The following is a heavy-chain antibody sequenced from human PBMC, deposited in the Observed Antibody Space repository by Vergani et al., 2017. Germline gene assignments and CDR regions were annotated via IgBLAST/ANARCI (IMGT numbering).Heavy chain of an antibody. CDR2: IKQDGSEK. Sequence: EVQLVESGGGLVQPGGSLRLSCAASGFTFSSYCMSWVRQAPGKGLEWVANIKQDGSEKYYVDSVKGRFTISRDNAKNSLYLQMNSLRAEDTAVYYCASFGDPLYPYAYYFDYWGQGTLVTVSS. J-gene: IGHJ4*02. CDR3: ASFGDPLYPYAYYFDY. CDR1: GFTFSSYC. V-gene: IGHV3-7*03. D-gene: IGHD3-16*02.